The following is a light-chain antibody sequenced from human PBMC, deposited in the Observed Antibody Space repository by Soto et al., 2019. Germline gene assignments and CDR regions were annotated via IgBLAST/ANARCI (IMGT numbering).Light chain of an antibody. CDR1: SSDVGGYNY. Sequence: QSALTQPASVSGSPGQSITISCTGTSSDVGGYNYVSWYQQHPGKAPKLMIYDVSNRPSGVSNRFSGSKSGNTASLTISGLPAEDEADYYCSSYTSSSTLNWVFGGGTKVTVL. V-gene: IGLV2-14*01. CDR3: SSYTSSSTLNWV. J-gene: IGLJ3*02. CDR2: DVS.